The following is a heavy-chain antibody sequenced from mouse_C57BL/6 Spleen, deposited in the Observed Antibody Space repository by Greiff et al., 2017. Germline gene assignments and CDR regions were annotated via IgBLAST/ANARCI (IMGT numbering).Heavy chain of an antibody. V-gene: IGHV5-4*01. D-gene: IGHD2-5*01. J-gene: IGHJ3*01. CDR3: ARDGSYSSYVSWFAY. CDR1: GFTFSSYA. CDR2: ISDGGSST. Sequence: EVQVVESGGGLVKPGGSLKLSCAASGFTFSSYAMSWVRQTPEKRLEWVATISDGGSSTYYPENVKGRFTISRDNAKNNLYLQMSHLKSEDTAMYYCARDGSYSSYVSWFAYWGQGTLVTVSA.